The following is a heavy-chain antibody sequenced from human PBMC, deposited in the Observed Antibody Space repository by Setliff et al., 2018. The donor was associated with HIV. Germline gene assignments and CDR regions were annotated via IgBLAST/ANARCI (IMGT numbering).Heavy chain of an antibody. V-gene: IGHV3-73*01. CDR2: IRSKGYGSAT. D-gene: IGHD1-1*01. J-gene: IGHJ4*02. CDR3: TRHSTDPWSLLDY. Sequence: PGGSLRLSCAASGFAFSSHQMSWVRQAPGKGLEWVAKIRSKGYGSATAYAASVKGRFTISRDDSKNTAYLQMDSLKTEDTAVYYCTRHSTDPWSLLDYWGQGTLVTVSS. CDR1: GFAFSSHQ.